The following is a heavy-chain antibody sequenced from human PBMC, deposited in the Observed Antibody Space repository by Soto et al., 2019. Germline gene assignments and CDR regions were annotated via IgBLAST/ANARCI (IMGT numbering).Heavy chain of an antibody. CDR1: GGSISSYY. D-gene: IGHD2-15*01. Sequence: SETLSLTCTVSGGSISSYYWSWIRQPPGKGLEWIGHIYNSGSTSYNSSLKSRVTISVDTSKSQLSLKLSSVTAADTAVYYCARVRDCSGGTCYSWWFDPWGQGTLVTVSS. J-gene: IGHJ5*02. CDR3: ARVRDCSGGTCYSWWFDP. CDR2: IYNSGST. V-gene: IGHV4-59*01.